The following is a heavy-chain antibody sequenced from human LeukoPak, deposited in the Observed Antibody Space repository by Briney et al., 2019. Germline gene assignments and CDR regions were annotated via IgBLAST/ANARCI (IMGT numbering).Heavy chain of an antibody. V-gene: IGHV4-39*01. D-gene: IGHD6-13*01. J-gene: IGHJ3*02. CDR3: ARRNIAAAAFDI. CDR2: ISYSGST. CDR1: IGSITSSSYY. Sequence: SETLSLTCTVSIGSITSSSYYWGWIRQPPGNGLEWIGSISYSGSTYYNPSFKSRATISADTSKNQFSLDLSSVTAADTAVYYCARRNIAAAAFDIWGQGTVVTVSS.